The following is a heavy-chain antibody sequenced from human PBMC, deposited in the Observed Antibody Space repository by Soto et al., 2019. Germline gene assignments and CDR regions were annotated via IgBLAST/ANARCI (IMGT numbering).Heavy chain of an antibody. J-gene: IGHJ6*03. CDR2: IFSSGCGT. CDR3: SSYRYLYYYYYVDV. CDR1: GFSMSSYT. V-gene: IGHV3-23*01. D-gene: IGHD3-16*02. Sequence: GGSLRLSCSGSGFSMSSYTMGWVRLAPGKGLEWVAAIFSSGCGTEYADSVKGRFSISRDNSKNTLYLQMNSLRAEDTAVYYCSSYRYLYYYYYVDVWGKGTTVTVSS.